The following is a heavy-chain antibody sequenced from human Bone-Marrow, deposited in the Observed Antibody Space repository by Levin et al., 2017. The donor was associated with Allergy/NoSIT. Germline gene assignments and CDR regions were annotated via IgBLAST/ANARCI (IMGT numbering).Heavy chain of an antibody. CDR3: ARDPPTGRYFDY. D-gene: IGHD7-27*01. CDR1: GYTFTVYS. Sequence: ASVKVSCKASGYTFTVYSMHWVRQAPGQGLEWMGWINTNSGGTDYTQNFRGRVTMTRDTSINTAYLELSGLRSDDTAVYYCARDPPTGRYFDYWGQGTLVTVSS. J-gene: IGHJ4*02. CDR2: INTNSGGT. V-gene: IGHV1-2*02.